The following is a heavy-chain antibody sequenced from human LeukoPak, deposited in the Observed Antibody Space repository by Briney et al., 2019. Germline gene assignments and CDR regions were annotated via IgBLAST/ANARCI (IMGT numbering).Heavy chain of an antibody. CDR3: VRDWIGYSFDY. CDR2: TYFRSKWYY. J-gene: IGHJ4*02. D-gene: IGHD3-3*01. V-gene: IGHV6-1*01. Sequence: SQTLSPTCAISGDSVSASNPAWNWIRQSPSRGLEWLGRTYFRSKWYYDYAESVKSRITINPDTSKNQFSLQLNSVTPEDTAVYYCVRDWIGYSFDYWGQGTLVTVSS. CDR1: GDSVSASNPA.